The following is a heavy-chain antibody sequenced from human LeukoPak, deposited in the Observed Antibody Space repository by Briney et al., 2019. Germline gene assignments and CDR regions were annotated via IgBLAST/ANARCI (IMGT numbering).Heavy chain of an antibody. CDR1: GGSISSYY. CDR3: ARGGPYSSSWYGPVGMDV. V-gene: IGHV4-59*01. D-gene: IGHD6-13*01. J-gene: IGHJ6*02. Sequence: SETLSFTCTVSGGSISSYYWSWIRQPPGKGLEWIGYIYYSGSTNYNPSLKSRVTISVDTSKNQFSLKLSSVTAADTAVYYCARGGPYSSSWYGPVGMDVWGQGTTVTVSS. CDR2: IYYSGST.